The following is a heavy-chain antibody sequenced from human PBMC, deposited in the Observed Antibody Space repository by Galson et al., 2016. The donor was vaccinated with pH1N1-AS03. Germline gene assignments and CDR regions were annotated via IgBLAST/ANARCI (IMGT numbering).Heavy chain of an antibody. CDR3: ARSRAFMVGGEGWYYYDGMDV. CDR2: IDWDDDK. J-gene: IGHJ6*02. D-gene: IGHD3-10*01. Sequence: PALVTPTQTLTLTCTFSGFSLNIGGMCMNWIRQPPGKALEWLALIDWDDDKYYSTSLKTRLTNSKDTSKNQLVLTMTNMDPVHTATYYCARSRAFMVGGEGWYYYDGMDVWGQGTTFTVSS. CDR1: GFSLNIGGMC. V-gene: IGHV2-70*01.